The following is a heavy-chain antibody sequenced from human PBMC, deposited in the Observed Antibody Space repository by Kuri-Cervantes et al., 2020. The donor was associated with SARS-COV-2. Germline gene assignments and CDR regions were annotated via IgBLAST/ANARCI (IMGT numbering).Heavy chain of an antibody. Sequence: GGSLRLSCAASGFTFSSYAMSWVRQAPGKGLEWVSAISGSGGSTYYADSVKGRFTISRDNSKNTLYLQMDCLQSEDTGVYLCAADVPDFHPQIDYWGQGTLVTVSS. D-gene: IGHD5-24*01. V-gene: IGHV3-23*01. CDR2: ISGSGGST. CDR1: GFTFSSYA. CDR3: AADVPDFHPQIDY. J-gene: IGHJ4*02.